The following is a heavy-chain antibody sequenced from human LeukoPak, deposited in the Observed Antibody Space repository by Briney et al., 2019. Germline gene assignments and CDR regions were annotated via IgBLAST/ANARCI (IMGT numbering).Heavy chain of an antibody. J-gene: IGHJ4*02. D-gene: IGHD2-2*01. Sequence: GGSQRLSCAASGFTFSSYAMHWVRQAPGKGLEWVAFISYHGSNKYYADSVKGRFTISRDNSKNTLFLQMNSLRAEDTAVYYCAKNTHAYAEIFDYWGKGTLVTVSS. CDR3: AKNTHAYAEIFDY. V-gene: IGHV3-30*18. CDR2: ISYHGSNK. CDR1: GFTFSSYA.